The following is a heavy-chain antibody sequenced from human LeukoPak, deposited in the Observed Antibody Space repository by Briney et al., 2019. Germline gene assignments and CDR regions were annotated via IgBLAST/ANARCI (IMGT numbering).Heavy chain of an antibody. CDR1: GYIFINHY. J-gene: IGHJ3*01. CDR2: INPNGGST. CDR3: ARGRHYYESSDYYYEGDAFDV. Sequence: GASVKVSCRASGYIFINHYIHWVRQAPGQGFELMGAINPNGGSTTYAQMFQGRVTMTGDMSTSTVYMELSSLRSEDTSVYYCARGRHYYESSDYYYEGDAFDVWGQGTMVTVSS. V-gene: IGHV1-46*01. D-gene: IGHD3-22*01.